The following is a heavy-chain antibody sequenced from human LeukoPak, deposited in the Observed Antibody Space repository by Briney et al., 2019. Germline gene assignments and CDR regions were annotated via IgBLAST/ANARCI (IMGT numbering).Heavy chain of an antibody. CDR1: GFTFSSYS. CDR3: AREGYYDSSGYYNWFDP. CDR2: ISSSSSYI. Sequence: PGGSLRLSCAASGFTFSSYSMNWVRQAPGKGLEWVSSISSSSSYIYYADSVKGRFTISRDNAKNSLYLQMNSLRAEDTAVYYCAREGYYDSSGYYNWFDPWGQGTLVTVSS. D-gene: IGHD3-22*01. J-gene: IGHJ5*02. V-gene: IGHV3-21*01.